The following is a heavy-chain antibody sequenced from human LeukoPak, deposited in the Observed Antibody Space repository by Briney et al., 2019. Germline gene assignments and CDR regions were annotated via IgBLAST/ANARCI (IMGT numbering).Heavy chain of an antibody. CDR1: GYTFTSYG. D-gene: IGHD3-10*01. CDR3: ARDSWNNVLLWFGELSGFDP. CDR2: ISAYNGNT. V-gene: IGHV1-18*01. J-gene: IGHJ5*02. Sequence: ASVKVSCKASGYTFTSYGISWVRQAPGQGLEWMGWISAYNGNTNYAQKLQGRVTMTTDTSTSTAYMELRSLRSDDTAVYYCARDSWNNVLLWFGELSGFDPWGQGTLVTVSS.